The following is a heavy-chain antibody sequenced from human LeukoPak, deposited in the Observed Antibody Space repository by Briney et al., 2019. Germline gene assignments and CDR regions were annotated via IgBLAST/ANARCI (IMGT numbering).Heavy chain of an antibody. J-gene: IGHJ4*02. Sequence: GASVKVSRKASGYTFTGYYMHWVRQAPGQGLEWMGWINPNSGGTNYAQKFQGRVTMTRDTSISTAYMELSRLGSDDTAVYYCARDLKYYDSSGYHYWGQGTLVTVSS. CDR1: GYTFTGYY. CDR3: ARDLKYYDSSGYHY. V-gene: IGHV1-2*02. D-gene: IGHD3-22*01. CDR2: INPNSGGT.